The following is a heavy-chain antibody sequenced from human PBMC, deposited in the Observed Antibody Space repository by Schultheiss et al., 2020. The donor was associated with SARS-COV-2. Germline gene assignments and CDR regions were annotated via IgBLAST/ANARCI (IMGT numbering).Heavy chain of an antibody. CDR2: INHSGST. Sequence: SETLSLTCAVYGGSFSGYYWSWIRQPPGKGLEWIGEINHSGSTNYNPSLKSRVTISVDTSKNQFSLKLSSVTAADTAVYYCARDEQWTDYWGQGTLVTVSS. D-gene: IGHD6-19*01. CDR1: GGSFSGYY. V-gene: IGHV4-34*01. CDR3: ARDEQWTDY. J-gene: IGHJ4*02.